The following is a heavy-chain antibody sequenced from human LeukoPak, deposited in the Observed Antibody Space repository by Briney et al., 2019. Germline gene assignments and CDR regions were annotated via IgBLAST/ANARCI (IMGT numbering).Heavy chain of an antibody. Sequence: SETLSLTCTVSGDAISSSSYYWGWIRQSPGKGLEWIGGISYSGSTYFNSSLKSRVTTSIDTSKNQFSLKLSFLTAADTAVYYCVHYDSSSGWFDPWGQGTLVTVSS. V-gene: IGHV4-39*07. CDR2: ISYSGST. CDR3: VHYDSSSGWFDP. CDR1: GDAISSSSYY. J-gene: IGHJ5*02. D-gene: IGHD6-6*01.